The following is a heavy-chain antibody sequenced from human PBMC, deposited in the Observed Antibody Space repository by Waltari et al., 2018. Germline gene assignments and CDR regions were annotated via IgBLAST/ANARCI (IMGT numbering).Heavy chain of an antibody. V-gene: IGHV1-24*01. CDR3: AILLLQDAY. Sequence: QVQLVQSGAEVKKPGASVKVSCKASGYTFTSYYMHWVRQAPGQGLEWMGGFDPEDGETIYAQKFQGRVTMTEDTSTDTAYMELSSLRSEDTAVYYCAILLLQDAYWGQGTLVTVSS. J-gene: IGHJ4*02. D-gene: IGHD2-15*01. CDR1: GYTFTSYY. CDR2: FDPEDGET.